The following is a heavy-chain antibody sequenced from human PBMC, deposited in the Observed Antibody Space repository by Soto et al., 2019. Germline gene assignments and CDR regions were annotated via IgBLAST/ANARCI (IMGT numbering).Heavy chain of an antibody. CDR1: GGSINIYY. J-gene: IGHJ6*02. D-gene: IGHD2-2*01. CDR3: ARAPSSSWKNYSYYYGMDV. CDR2: MYNSGST. Sequence: SETLSLTCTVSGGSINIYYWSWIRQPPGKGLEWIGYMYNSGSTNYNPSLKSRVTISVDTPEKQISLKLSSVTAADTAVYYCARAPSSSWKNYSYYYGMDVWGQGTTVTVS. V-gene: IGHV4-59*01.